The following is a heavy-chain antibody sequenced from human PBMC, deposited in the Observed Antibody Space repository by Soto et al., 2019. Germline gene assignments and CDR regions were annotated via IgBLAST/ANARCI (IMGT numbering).Heavy chain of an antibody. CDR2: THHSGRT. D-gene: IGHD4-17*01. CDR3: ARSDATVRDY. CDR1: GGSMSSSNW. Sequence: QVQLQESGPGLVKPSGTLSLTCTVSGGSMSSSNWWKWVRQPPGKGLEWIGETHHSGRTNYNPSRTSRVTRSVERSKHHFSLMWSSVTAADAAVYYGARSDATVRDYWGQGTLVPVS. V-gene: IGHV4-4*02. J-gene: IGHJ4*02.